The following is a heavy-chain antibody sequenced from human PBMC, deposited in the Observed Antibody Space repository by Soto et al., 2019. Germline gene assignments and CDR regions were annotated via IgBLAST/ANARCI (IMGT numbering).Heavy chain of an antibody. Sequence: GGSRRLSCAASGFAFSSYAMSWVRQAPGKGLEWVSDISGGGDNTYYADSVRGRFTISRDNSKNTLYLQMNSLRAEDTAKYYCAKDRLSSASAVRFDPRGQRTLVPVSS. CDR2: ISGGGDNT. D-gene: IGHD6-19*01. J-gene: IGHJ5*02. CDR1: GFAFSSYA. CDR3: AKDRLSSASAVRFDP. V-gene: IGHV3-23*01.